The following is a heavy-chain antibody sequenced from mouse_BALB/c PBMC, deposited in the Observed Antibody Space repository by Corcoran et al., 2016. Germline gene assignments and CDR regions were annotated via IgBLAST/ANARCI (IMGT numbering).Heavy chain of an antibody. D-gene: IGHD2-12*01. CDR1: GYTFTDYV. CDR3: ARRTYVDPHYYAMDY. Sequence: QVQLQQSGPELVKPGASVKMSCRASGYTFTDYVISWVKQRTGQGLEWIGEIYPGSGNTYYSENFKGKATLTADKSSNTAYMQLSGLTSEDSAVYFCARRTYVDPHYYAMDYWGQGTSVTVSS. J-gene: IGHJ4*01. V-gene: IGHV1-81*01. CDR2: IYPGSGNT.